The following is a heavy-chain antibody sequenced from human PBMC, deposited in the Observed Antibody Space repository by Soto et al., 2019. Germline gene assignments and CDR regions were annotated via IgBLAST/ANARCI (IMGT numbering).Heavy chain of an antibody. CDR1: GYTFSSHA. V-gene: IGHV1-3*01. D-gene: IGHD3-3*01. Sequence: ASVKVSCKASGYTFSSHAMHWVRQAPGQRLEWMGWINAGNGNTEYSQNFQGRVAITRDTSASTAYVELRSLRSEDTAVYYCARDGARITVFGVVYYFDYWGQGTMVTVYS. J-gene: IGHJ4*02. CDR2: INAGNGNT. CDR3: ARDGARITVFGVVYYFDY.